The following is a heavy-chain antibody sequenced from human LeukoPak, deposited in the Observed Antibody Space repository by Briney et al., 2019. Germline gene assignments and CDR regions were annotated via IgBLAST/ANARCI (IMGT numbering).Heavy chain of an antibody. CDR2: ISAYNGNT. CDR1: GYSFVSYG. Sequence: ASVTVSCKASGYSFVSYGITWVRQAPGQGLEWMGWISAYNGNTNYAQKFQGRVTMTTDTSTSTAYMELRSLKSDDTAVYYCARDRGSGSYSYSWFDPWGQGTLVTVSS. J-gene: IGHJ5*02. V-gene: IGHV1-18*04. D-gene: IGHD3-10*01. CDR3: ARDRGSGSYSYSWFDP.